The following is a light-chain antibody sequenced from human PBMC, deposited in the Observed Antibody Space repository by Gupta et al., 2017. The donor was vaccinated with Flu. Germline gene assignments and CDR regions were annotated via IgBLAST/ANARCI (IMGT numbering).Light chain of an antibody. CDR1: SSNIGRYT. CDR3: VPWDDSLNGPV. V-gene: IGLV1-44*01. J-gene: IGLJ3*02. CDR2: SNT. Sequence: SVLTQPPSAPGTPGQRVTISCSGSSSNIGRYTVHWYHQAPGTAPKLLIHSNTQRPSGVPDRFSGSKSGTSASLAISGLQSEDDGNYYCVPWDDSLNGPVFGGGTRLTVL.